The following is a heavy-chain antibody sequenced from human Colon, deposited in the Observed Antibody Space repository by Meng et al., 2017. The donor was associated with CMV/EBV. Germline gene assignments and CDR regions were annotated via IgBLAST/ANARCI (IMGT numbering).Heavy chain of an antibody. Sequence: TTYGVAWLRQAPGQGPEWLGWISTYNGDTNYAQNFQGRITVTTDTSTTTAYMELRSLRSDDTAVYYCARTQSGTYHYDSSGSGWFDPWGQGTLVTVSS. J-gene: IGHJ5*02. CDR3: ARTQSGTYHYDSSGSGWFDP. V-gene: IGHV1-18*01. CDR1: TTYG. D-gene: IGHD3-22*01. CDR2: ISTYNGDT.